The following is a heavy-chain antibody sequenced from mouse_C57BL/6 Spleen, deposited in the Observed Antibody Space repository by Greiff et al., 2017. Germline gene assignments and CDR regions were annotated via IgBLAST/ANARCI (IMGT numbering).Heavy chain of an antibody. CDR3: ASPPGPDGTPFAY. CDR2: IDPANGNT. D-gene: IGHD1-1*01. CDR1: GFNIKNTY. Sequence: EVQLQQSVAELVRPGASVKLSCTASGFNIKNTYMHWVKQRPEQGLEWIGRIDPANGNTKYAPKFQGKATITADTSSNTAYLQLSRLTSEDTAIYYCASPPGPDGTPFAYWGQGTLVTVSA. J-gene: IGHJ3*01. V-gene: IGHV14-3*01.